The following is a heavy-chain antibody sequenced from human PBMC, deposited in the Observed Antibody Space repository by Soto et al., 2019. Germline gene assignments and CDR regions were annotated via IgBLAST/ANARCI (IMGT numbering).Heavy chain of an antibody. CDR2: IYPGDSDT. D-gene: IGHD3-10*01. CDR3: ARTNGSGSYYAYYYYYGMDV. Sequence: LGESLKISCKGSGYRFTSYWIGWVRQMPGKGLEWMGIIYPGDSDTRYSPSFQGQVTISADKSISTAYLQWSSLKASDTAMYYCARTNGSGSYYAYYYYYGMDVWGQGTTVTVSS. V-gene: IGHV5-51*01. J-gene: IGHJ6*01. CDR1: GYRFTSYW.